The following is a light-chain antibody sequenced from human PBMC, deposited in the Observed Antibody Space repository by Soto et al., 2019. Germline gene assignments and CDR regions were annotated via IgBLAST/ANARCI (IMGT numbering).Light chain of an antibody. V-gene: IGKV1-33*01. CDR2: DAS. CDR3: QQYVSLYT. J-gene: IGKJ3*01. CDR1: QDINYY. Sequence: DIQMTQSPSSLSASVGDRVTITCQASQDINYYLNWYQQKPGKAPKLLIYDASILEIGVPSRFSGGGYGTDFTLTISSLQPEDIATYYCQQYVSLYTFGPGTKLDIK.